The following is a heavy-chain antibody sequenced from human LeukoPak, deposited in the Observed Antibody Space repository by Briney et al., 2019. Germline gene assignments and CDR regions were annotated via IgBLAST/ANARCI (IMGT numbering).Heavy chain of an antibody. V-gene: IGHV3-30*02. J-gene: IGHJ4*02. Sequence: GGSLRLSCAASGYTFNNYGMHWVRQAPGKGLEWVAFTRYDGSNKYYADSVKGRFTISRDNSKNTLYLQMNSLRDEDTAVYYCARNDYGQYYFDYWGQGTLVTVSS. D-gene: IGHD4-17*01. CDR1: GYTFNNYG. CDR3: ARNDYGQYYFDY. CDR2: TRYDGSNK.